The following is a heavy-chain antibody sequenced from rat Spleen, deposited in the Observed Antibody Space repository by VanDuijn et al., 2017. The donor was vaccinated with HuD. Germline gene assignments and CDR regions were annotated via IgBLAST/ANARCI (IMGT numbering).Heavy chain of an antibody. J-gene: IGHJ2*01. CDR3: VREEFGVRD. Sequence: EVQLVESGGGLVQPGRSLKLSCAASGFTFSDYGMAWVRQAPKKGLEWVASISYEGSSTYYGDSVNGRFTISRDNAKSTLSLQMDSLRSEDTATYYCVREEFGVRDWGQGVMVTVSS. CDR2: ISYEGSST. V-gene: IGHV5-22*01. D-gene: IGHD4-3*01. CDR1: GFTFSDYG.